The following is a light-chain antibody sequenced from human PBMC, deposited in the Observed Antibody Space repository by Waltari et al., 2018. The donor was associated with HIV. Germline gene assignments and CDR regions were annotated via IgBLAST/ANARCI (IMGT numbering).Light chain of an antibody. V-gene: IGLV3-25*03. Sequence: SYELTQPPSMSVSPGQTARIPCSGDVLAKQYAYWYQQKPGQAPVLVIYKDTERPSGIPERFSGSSSGTTVTLTISGVQPDDEADYYCQSADTSYTSRVFGIGTKVTVL. J-gene: IGLJ1*01. CDR2: KDT. CDR1: VLAKQY. CDR3: QSADTSYTSRV.